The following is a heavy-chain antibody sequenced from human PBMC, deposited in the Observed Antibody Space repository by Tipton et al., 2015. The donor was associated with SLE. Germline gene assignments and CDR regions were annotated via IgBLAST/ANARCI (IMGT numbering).Heavy chain of an antibody. CDR1: TGSFTSGSHY. V-gene: IGHV4-61*02. Sequence: TLSLTCTVSTGSFTSGSHYWNWIRQPAGKGLEWIGRMYTSRSVVYNPSFRSRVSISVDTSETQFFLRLTSVTAADTAVYYCVRSLPHYYDGSGYFFDSWGQGSLVTVSS. J-gene: IGHJ5*01. CDR2: MYTSRSV. D-gene: IGHD3-22*01. CDR3: VRSLPHYYDGSGYFFDS.